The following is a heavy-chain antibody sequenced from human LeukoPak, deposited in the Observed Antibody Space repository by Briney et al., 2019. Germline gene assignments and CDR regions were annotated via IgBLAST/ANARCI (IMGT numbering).Heavy chain of an antibody. CDR1: GFTFSSYA. Sequence: GGSLRLSCAASGFTFSSYAMSWVRQAPGKGLGWVSAISGSGGSTYYADSVKGRFTISRDNSKNTLYLQMNSLRAEDTAVYYCAKEYAIFGVVMNAFDIWGQGTMVTVSS. D-gene: IGHD3-3*01. V-gene: IGHV3-23*01. CDR2: ISGSGGST. J-gene: IGHJ3*02. CDR3: AKEYAIFGVVMNAFDI.